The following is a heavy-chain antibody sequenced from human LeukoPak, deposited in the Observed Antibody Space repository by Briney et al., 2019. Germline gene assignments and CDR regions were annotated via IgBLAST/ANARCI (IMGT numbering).Heavy chain of an antibody. Sequence: PGGSLRLSCAPSGFTVSSNYMNWVRQAPGKGLEWVSVIYSGGSTNYADSVKGRFTISRDNSKNTLYLQMNSLRAEDTAVYYCIHGYTLDFWGQGTLVTVSS. CDR3: IHGYTLDF. V-gene: IGHV3-53*01. D-gene: IGHD5-18*01. CDR2: IYSGGST. CDR1: GFTVSSNY. J-gene: IGHJ4*02.